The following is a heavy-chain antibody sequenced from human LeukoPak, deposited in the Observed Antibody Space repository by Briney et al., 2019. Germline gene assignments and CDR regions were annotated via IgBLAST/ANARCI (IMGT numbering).Heavy chain of an antibody. D-gene: IGHD6-6*01. CDR1: GFTFSSYS. CDR3: ARDRIGAIDSFDY. J-gene: IGHJ4*02. Sequence: GGSLRLSCAASGFTFSSYSMNWVRQAPGKGLEWVSYISSSSTIYYADSVKGRFTISRDNAKNSLYLQMNSLRAEDTAVYYCARDRIGAIDSFDYWGQGTLDTVSS. V-gene: IGHV3-48*04. CDR2: ISSSSTI.